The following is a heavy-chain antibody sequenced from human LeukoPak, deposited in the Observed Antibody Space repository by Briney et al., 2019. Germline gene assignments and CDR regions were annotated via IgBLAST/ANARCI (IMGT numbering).Heavy chain of an antibody. Sequence: PSETLSLTCTVSGGSISSYYWSWIRQPPGKGLEWIGYIYYSGSTNYNPSLKSRVTISVDTSKNQFSLKLSSVTAADTAVYYCARDRSGQMDYWGQGTLVTVSS. D-gene: IGHD2-8*02. V-gene: IGHV4-59*01. CDR1: GGSISSYY. J-gene: IGHJ4*02. CDR2: IYYSGST. CDR3: ARDRSGQMDY.